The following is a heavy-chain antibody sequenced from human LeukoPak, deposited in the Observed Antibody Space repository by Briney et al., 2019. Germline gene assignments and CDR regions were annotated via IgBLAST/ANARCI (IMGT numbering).Heavy chain of an antibody. CDR2: IYYSGST. V-gene: IGHV4-39*07. J-gene: IGHJ6*03. CDR1: GGSISSSSYY. CDR3: VGLMTTVTTDYYYYMDV. D-gene: IGHD4-11*01. Sequence: PSETLSLTCTVSGGSISSSSYYWGWIRQPPGKGLEWIGSIYYSGSTYYNPSLKSRVTISVDTSKNQFSLKLSSVTAADTAVYYCVGLMTTVTTDYYYYMDVWGKGTTVTVSS.